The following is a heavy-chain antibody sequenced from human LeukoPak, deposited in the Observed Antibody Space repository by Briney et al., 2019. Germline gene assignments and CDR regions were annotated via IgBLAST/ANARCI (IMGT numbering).Heavy chain of an antibody. J-gene: IGHJ5*02. CDR3: ARATYYYDSSGYQRTGWFDP. V-gene: IGHV4-34*01. D-gene: IGHD3-22*01. CDR1: GGSFSGYY. Sequence: SETLSLTCAVYGGSFSGYYWSWIRQPPGKGLEWIGEINHSGSTYYNPSLKSRVSISVDTSKNQFSLKLSSVTAADTAVYYCARATYYYDSSGYQRTGWFDPWGQGTLVTVSS. CDR2: INHSGST.